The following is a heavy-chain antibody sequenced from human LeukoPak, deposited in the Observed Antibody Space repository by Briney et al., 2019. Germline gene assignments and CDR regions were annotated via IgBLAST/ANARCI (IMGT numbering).Heavy chain of an antibody. D-gene: IGHD2-15*01. CDR2: IWYDGSNK. CDR1: GFTFSSYG. J-gene: IGHJ4*02. CDR3: ARDLYCSGGSCYSSLDY. Sequence: GGSLRLSCAASGFTFSSYGMHWVRQAPGKGLEWVAVIWYDGSNKYYADSVKGRFTISRDNSKNTLYLQMNSLRAEDTAVYYCARDLYCSGGSCYSSLDYWGQGTLVTVSS. V-gene: IGHV3-33*01.